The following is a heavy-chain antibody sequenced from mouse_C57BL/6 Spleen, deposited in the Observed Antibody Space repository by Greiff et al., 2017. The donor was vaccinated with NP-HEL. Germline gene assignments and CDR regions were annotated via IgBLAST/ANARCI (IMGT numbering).Heavy chain of an antibody. Sequence: QVQLQQPGAELVKPGASVKMSCKASGYTFTSYWITWVKQRPGQGLEWIGDIYPGSGSTTYNEKFKSKATLTVDTSSSTAYMQLSSLTSEDSAVYYCARFRGNWDGDYWGQGTTLTVSS. D-gene: IGHD4-1*01. J-gene: IGHJ2*01. V-gene: IGHV1-55*01. CDR3: ARFRGNWDGDY. CDR1: GYTFTSYW. CDR2: IYPGSGST.